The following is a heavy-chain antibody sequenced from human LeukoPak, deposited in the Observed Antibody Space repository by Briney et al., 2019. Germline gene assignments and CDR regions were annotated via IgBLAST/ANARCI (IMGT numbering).Heavy chain of an antibody. J-gene: IGHJ4*02. CDR2: IIPIFGTA. D-gene: IGHD3-22*01. CDR3: AREPYYYDSSGYPFDY. Sequence: ASVKVSCKASGGTFSSYAISWVRQAPGQGLEWMGGIIPIFGTANYAQKFQGRVTITADKSTSTVYMELSSLRSEDTAVYYCAREPYYYDSSGYPFDYWGQGTLVTVSS. CDR1: GGTFSSYA. V-gene: IGHV1-69*06.